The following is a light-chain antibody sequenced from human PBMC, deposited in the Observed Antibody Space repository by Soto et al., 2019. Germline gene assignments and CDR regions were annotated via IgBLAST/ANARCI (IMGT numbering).Light chain of an antibody. V-gene: IGLV1-44*01. CDR3: AAWDDSLNGPV. CDR1: SSNIGSNT. Sequence: QLVLTQPPSASGAPGQRVTISCSGSSSNIGSNTVNWYQQLPGTAPKLLISTNNQRPSGVPDRFSGSKSGTSSSLAISGLQSEDESDYYCAAWDDSLNGPVFGGGTQLTVL. J-gene: IGLJ2*01. CDR2: TNN.